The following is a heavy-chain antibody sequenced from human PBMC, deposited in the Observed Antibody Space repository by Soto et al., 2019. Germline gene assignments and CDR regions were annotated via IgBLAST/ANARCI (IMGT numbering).Heavy chain of an antibody. CDR1: GGTFSSYA. CDR3: ARHSEFSEYPDYYYGMDV. CDR2: IIPIFGTA. Sequence: SVKVSCKASGGTFSSYAISWVRQAPGQGLEWMGGIIPIFGTANYAQKFQGRVTITADESTSTAYMELSSLRSEDTAVYYCARHSEFSEYPDYYYGMDVWGQGTTVTVSS. V-gene: IGHV1-69*13. D-gene: IGHD2-15*01. J-gene: IGHJ6*02.